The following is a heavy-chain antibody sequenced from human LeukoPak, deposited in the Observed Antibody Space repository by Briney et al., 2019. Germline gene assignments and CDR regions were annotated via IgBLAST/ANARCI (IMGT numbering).Heavy chain of an antibody. CDR1: GDSVSSNSAA. CDR2: TYYRSKWYY. Sequence: SQTLSLTCAISGDSVSSNSAAWNWIRRSPSRGLEWLGRTYYRSKWYYDYAVAVKSRISINPDTSKNQFSLQLSSVTPEDTAVYYCARDPVGGSTIFDYWGQGTLVTVSS. J-gene: IGHJ4*02. CDR3: ARDPVGGSTIFDY. D-gene: IGHD1-26*01. V-gene: IGHV6-1*01.